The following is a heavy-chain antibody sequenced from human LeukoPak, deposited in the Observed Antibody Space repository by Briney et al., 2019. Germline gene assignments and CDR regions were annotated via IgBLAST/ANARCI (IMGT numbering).Heavy chain of an antibody. CDR1: GFTFSDYY. J-gene: IGHJ4*02. V-gene: IGHV3-11*01. CDR2: ISSGSTI. D-gene: IGHD3-9*01. CDR3: ARALRYFDWLLYFDY. Sequence: GGSLRLSCAASGFTFSDYYMSWIRQAPGKGLEWVSYISSGSTIYYADSVKGRFTISRDNAKNSLYLQMNSLRAEDTAVYYCARALRYFDWLLYFDYWGQGTLVTVSS.